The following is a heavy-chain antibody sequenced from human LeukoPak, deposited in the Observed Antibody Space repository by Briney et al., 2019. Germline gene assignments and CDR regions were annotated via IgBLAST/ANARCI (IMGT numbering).Heavy chain of an antibody. J-gene: IGHJ4*02. D-gene: IGHD5-24*01. CDR2: IYHSGST. Sequence: SETLSLTCTVSGGSISSGGYYWSWIRQPPGKGLEWIGYIYHSGSTYYNPSLKSRVTISVDTSKNQFSLKLSSVTAADTAVYYCARYRWLQSAFFDYWGQGTLVTVSS. CDR3: ARYRWLQSAFFDY. V-gene: IGHV4-61*08. CDR1: GGSISSGGYY.